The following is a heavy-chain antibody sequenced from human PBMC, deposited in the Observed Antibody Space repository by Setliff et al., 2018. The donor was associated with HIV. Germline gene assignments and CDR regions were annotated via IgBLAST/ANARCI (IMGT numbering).Heavy chain of an antibody. CDR2: IYYSGSA. CDR3: ARDKWASGFDF. D-gene: IGHD1-26*01. V-gene: IGHV4-30-4*08. CDR1: GGSISSGDYF. J-gene: IGHJ4*01. Sequence: SETLSLTCTVSGGSISSGDYFLSWIRQAPGKGLEWIGCIYYSGSAYYNPSLQSRVTISVDTSKNQVSLKLNSMTAADTAVNFCARDKWASGFDFWGHGTLVTVSS.